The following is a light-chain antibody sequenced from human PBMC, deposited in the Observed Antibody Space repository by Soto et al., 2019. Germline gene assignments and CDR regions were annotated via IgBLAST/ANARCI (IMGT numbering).Light chain of an antibody. V-gene: IGLV2-11*01. CDR1: SSDVGGYNY. Sequence: QSALTQPRSVSGFPGQSVTISCTGTSSDVGGYNYVSWYQQHPGKAPKLMIYDVSKRPSGVPDRFSGSKSGNMASLTISGLQAEDEADYYCCSYAGSYTDVFGTGTKVTVL. CDR2: DVS. CDR3: CSYAGSYTDV. J-gene: IGLJ1*01.